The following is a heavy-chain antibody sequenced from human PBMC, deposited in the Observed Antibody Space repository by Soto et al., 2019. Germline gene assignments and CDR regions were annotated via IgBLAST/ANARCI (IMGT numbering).Heavy chain of an antibody. V-gene: IGHV3-33*01. CDR2: IWYDGSNK. Sequence: GGSLRLSCAASGFTFSSYGMHWVRQAPGKGLEWVAVIWYDGSNKYYADSVKGRFTISRDNSKNTLYLQMNSLRAEDTAVYYCARDPKSTIFGVVTGFDPWGQGTLVTVSS. D-gene: IGHD3-3*01. CDR1: GFTFSSYG. CDR3: ARDPKSTIFGVVTGFDP. J-gene: IGHJ5*02.